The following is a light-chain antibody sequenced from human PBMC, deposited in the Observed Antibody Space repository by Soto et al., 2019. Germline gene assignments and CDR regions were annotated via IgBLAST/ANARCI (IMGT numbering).Light chain of an antibody. Sequence: DIQMTQSPSSLSASVGDRVTITCRASQFFSNWLAWYQQKPETAPKSLIFGASTLQSGVPSRFSGSGFGTYFTLTINGLQPEDFATYFCQQYNSYPLTFGGGTKVEI. CDR1: QFFSNW. J-gene: IGKJ4*01. CDR3: QQYNSYPLT. V-gene: IGKV1D-16*01. CDR2: GAS.